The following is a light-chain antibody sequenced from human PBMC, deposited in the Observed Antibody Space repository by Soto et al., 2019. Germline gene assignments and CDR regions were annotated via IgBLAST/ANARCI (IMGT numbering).Light chain of an antibody. J-gene: IGKJ2*01. CDR3: QQYYSIPQT. V-gene: IGKV4-1*01. CDR1: QSVLYSSNNKNY. Sequence: DIVMTQSPDSLAVSLGERATINCKSSQSVLYSSNNKNYLAWYQQKPGQPPELLIYWASTRESGVPDRFSGSGSGTDFTLTISSLQAEGVAVYYCQQYYSIPQTFGQGTKLEIK. CDR2: WAS.